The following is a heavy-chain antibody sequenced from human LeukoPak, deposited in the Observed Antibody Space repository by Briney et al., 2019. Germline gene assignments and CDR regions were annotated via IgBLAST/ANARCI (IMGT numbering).Heavy chain of an antibody. V-gene: IGHV3-30*02. J-gene: IGHJ4*02. CDR1: GFTFSSYG. CDR2: IRYDGSNK. D-gene: IGHD2-21*01. CDR3: AKAFSVVIASGDYFDY. Sequence: GGSLRLXCAASGFTFSSYGMHWGRQAPGKGLEWVALIRYDGSNKYYADSVKGRFTISRDNSKNTLYLQMNSLRAEDTAVYYCAKAFSVVIASGDYFDYWGQGTLVTVSS.